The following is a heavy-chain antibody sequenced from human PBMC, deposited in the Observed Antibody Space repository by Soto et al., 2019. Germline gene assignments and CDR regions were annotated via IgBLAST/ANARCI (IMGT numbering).Heavy chain of an antibody. Sequence: GGSLRLSCAASGFTFSDHGMHWVGQAPGKGLEWVAVISHDGNSKYYGDSVKGRFTVSRDNSNNMAYLQMNSLRLEDTAMYYCAKQFDLGGLEDYWGQGTLVTVSS. CDR2: ISHDGNSK. J-gene: IGHJ4*02. CDR3: AKQFDLGGLEDY. CDR1: GFTFSDHG. D-gene: IGHD1-1*01. V-gene: IGHV3-30*18.